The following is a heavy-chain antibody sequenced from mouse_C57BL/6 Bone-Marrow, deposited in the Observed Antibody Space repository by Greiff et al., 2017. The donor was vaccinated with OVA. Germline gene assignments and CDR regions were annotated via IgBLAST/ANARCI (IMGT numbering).Heavy chain of an antibody. CDR1: EYEFPSHD. V-gene: IGHV5-2*01. Sequence: EVKLVESGGGLVQPGESLKLSCESNEYEFPSHDMSWVRKTPEKRLELVAAINSDGGSTYYPDTMERRFIISRDNTKKTLYLQMSSLRSEDTALYYCARHFYYSNLYWYFDVWGTGTTVTVSS. CDR2: INSDGGST. J-gene: IGHJ1*03. D-gene: IGHD2-5*01. CDR3: ARHFYYSNLYWYFDV.